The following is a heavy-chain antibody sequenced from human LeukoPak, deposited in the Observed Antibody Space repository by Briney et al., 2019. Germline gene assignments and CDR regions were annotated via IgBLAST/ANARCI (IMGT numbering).Heavy chain of an antibody. J-gene: IGHJ6*03. CDR2: ISSSGSTI. CDR3: ARLRIAARPDYCYMDV. Sequence: GGSLRLSCAASGFTFSSYEMNWVRQAPGKGLEWVSYISSSGSTIYYADSVKGRFTISRDNAKNSLYLQMNSLRAEDTAVYYCARLRIAARPDYCYMDVWGKGTTVTVSS. CDR1: GFTFSSYE. V-gene: IGHV3-48*03. D-gene: IGHD6-6*01.